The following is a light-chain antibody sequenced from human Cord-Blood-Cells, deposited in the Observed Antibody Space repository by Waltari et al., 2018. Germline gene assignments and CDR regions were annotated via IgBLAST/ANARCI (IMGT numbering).Light chain of an antibody. CDR2: EVS. Sequence: QSALTQPPSVSGSPGQSVTISCTGTSSDVGSYNRVSWYQQPPGTAPKPMIYEVSKRPSGVPDRCSGSKSGNPASLTISGLQAEDEADYYCSSYTSSSTYVFGTGTKVTVL. CDR1: SSDVGSYNR. J-gene: IGLJ1*01. V-gene: IGLV2-18*02. CDR3: SSYTSSSTYV.